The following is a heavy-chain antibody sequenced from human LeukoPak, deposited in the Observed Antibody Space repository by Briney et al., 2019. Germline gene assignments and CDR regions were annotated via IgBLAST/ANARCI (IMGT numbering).Heavy chain of an antibody. J-gene: IGHJ5*02. Sequence: GGSLRLSCAASGFTFSNAWMSWVRQAPGKGLEWVGRIKSKTDGGTTDYAAPVKGRFTISRDDSKNTLYLQMNSLKTEDTAVYYCAKPHIAARPGFFDPWGQGTLVTVSS. D-gene: IGHD6-6*01. CDR1: GFTFSNAW. CDR2: IKSKTDGGTT. CDR3: AKPHIAARPGFFDP. V-gene: IGHV3-15*01.